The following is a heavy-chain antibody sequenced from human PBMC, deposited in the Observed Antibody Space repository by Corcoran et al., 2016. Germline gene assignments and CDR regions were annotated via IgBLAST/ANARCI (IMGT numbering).Heavy chain of an antibody. CDR1: GYTFTGYY. J-gene: IGHJ4*02. V-gene: IGHV1-2*04. D-gene: IGHD5-12*01. Sequence: QVQLVQSGAEVKRPGASVKVSCKASGYTFTGYYMHWVRQAPGQGLEWMGWINPNSGDTNYAQNFQGWVTMTRDTSISTAYMELSRLRSDDTAIYYCACERGYSCYGPFDFWGQGTLVTVSS. CDR3: ACERGYSCYGPFDF. CDR2: INPNSGDT.